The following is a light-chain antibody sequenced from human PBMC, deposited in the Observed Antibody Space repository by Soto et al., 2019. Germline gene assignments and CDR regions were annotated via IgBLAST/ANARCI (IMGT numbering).Light chain of an antibody. CDR2: DDN. Sequence: SYELTQPPSVSEAPGQTARITCGGNNIGSKSVHWYQQKPGQAPVLVVYDDNDRPSGIPERFSGSDSGNTATLTLSRVEAGDEADYYCQVWHSGVDWVFGGGTKLTVL. CDR1: NIGSKS. V-gene: IGLV3-21*02. CDR3: QVWHSGVDWV. J-gene: IGLJ2*01.